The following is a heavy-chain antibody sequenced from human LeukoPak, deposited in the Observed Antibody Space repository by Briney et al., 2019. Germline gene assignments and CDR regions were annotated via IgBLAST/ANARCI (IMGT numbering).Heavy chain of an antibody. CDR2: IYYSGST. CDR3: ARWGGGSYSFADY. D-gene: IGHD1-26*01. J-gene: IGHJ4*02. V-gene: IGHV4-59*08. Sequence: SETLSLTCTVSGGSISSYYWSWVRQPPGKGLEWIGYIYYSGSTNYNPSLKSRDTISVDTSKNQFSLKLSSVTAADTAVYYCARWGGGSYSFADYWGQGTLVTVSS. CDR1: GGSISSYY.